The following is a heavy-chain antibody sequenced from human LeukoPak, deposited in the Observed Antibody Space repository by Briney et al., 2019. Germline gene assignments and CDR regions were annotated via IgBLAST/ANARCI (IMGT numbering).Heavy chain of an antibody. CDR1: GFNFDDYG. Sequence: GGSLRLSCAASGFNFDDYGLTWVRQAPGKGLEWVSGINWNGAGTGYADSVKGRFTISRDNAKNSLFLEMNGLRVEDTAFYHCVRVWGGYLYDAFDIWGRGTMVIVSS. D-gene: IGHD2-21*01. J-gene: IGHJ3*02. CDR2: INWNGAGT. V-gene: IGHV3-20*01. CDR3: VRVWGGYLYDAFDI.